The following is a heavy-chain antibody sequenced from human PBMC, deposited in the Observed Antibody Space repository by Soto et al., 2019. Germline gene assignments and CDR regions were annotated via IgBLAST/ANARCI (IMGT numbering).Heavy chain of an antibody. CDR3: ARGGRPLYYYYMDV. CDR1: GYTFTSYD. CDR2: MNPNSVNT. V-gene: IGHV1-8*01. J-gene: IGHJ6*03. D-gene: IGHD6-6*01. Sequence: ASVKVSCKASGYTFTSYDINWVRQATGQGLEWMGWMNPNSVNTGYAQKFQGRVTMTRNTSISTAYMELSSLRSEDTAVYYCARGGRPLYYYYMDVWGKGTTVTVSS.